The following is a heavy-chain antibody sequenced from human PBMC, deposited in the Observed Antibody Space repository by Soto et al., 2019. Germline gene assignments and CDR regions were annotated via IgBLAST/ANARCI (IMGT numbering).Heavy chain of an antibody. CDR2: FSAYNGNT. CDR1: GYTFTSYG. D-gene: IGHD4-17*01. V-gene: IGHV1-18*01. CDR3: ARDRESLDYGDFNWFDP. Sequence: QVQLVQSGAEVKKPGASVKVSCKASGYTFTSYGISWVRQAPGQGLEWMGWFSAYNGNTNYAQKLQGRVTMTTDTSTRTAYMELRSLRSDDTAVYYCARDRESLDYGDFNWFDPWGQGTLVTVSS. J-gene: IGHJ5*02.